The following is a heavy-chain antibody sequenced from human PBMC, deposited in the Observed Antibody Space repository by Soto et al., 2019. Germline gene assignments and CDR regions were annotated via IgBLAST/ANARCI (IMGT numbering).Heavy chain of an antibody. CDR3: ATVSLQLTTLDY. V-gene: IGHV4-61*01. Sequence: SETLSLTCTVSVGSVSSGSYSWNWIRQPPGKGREWIGSIYHSGSTDYNPSLKSRVTISVDTSKNQFSLKLGSVTAADTAVYYGATVSLQLTTLDYWGQGALVTVSS. CDR2: IYHSGST. J-gene: IGHJ4*02. D-gene: IGHD4-4*01. CDR1: VGSVSSGSYS.